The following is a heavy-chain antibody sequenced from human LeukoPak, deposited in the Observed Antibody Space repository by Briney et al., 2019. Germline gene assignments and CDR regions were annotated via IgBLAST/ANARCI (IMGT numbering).Heavy chain of an antibody. V-gene: IGHV1-69*05. CDR1: GGTFSSYA. CDR3: ATEYSSSSGAFDI. CDR2: IVPIFGTA. D-gene: IGHD6-6*01. Sequence: SVKVSCKASGGTFSSYAISWVRQAPGQGLEWMGGIVPIFGTANYAQKFQGRVTITTDESTSTAYMELSSLRSEDTAVYYCATEYSSSSGAFDIWGQGTMVTVSS. J-gene: IGHJ3*02.